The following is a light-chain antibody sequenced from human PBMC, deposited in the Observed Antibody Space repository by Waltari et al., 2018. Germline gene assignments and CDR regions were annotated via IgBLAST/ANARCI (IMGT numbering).Light chain of an antibody. V-gene: IGLV3-1*01. CDR3: QAWDSSTAV. J-gene: IGLJ2*01. CDR1: NLRDKH. Sequence: SYELPQPPSGSVSPGQTASITCSGANLRDKHACWYQQQPGQCPVLVLYQDSKRPSGLPERFSGSNSGNTATLTISGTQAMDEADYYCQAWDSSTAVFGGGTKLTVL. CDR2: QDS.